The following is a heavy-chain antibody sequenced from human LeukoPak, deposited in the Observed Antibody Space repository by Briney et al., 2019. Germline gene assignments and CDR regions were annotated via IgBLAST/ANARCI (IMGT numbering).Heavy chain of an antibody. CDR2: ISASGGSV. CDR1: GFIFSDYY. J-gene: IGHJ4*02. CDR3: VRPQFYGSGSPIDY. D-gene: IGHD3-10*01. V-gene: IGHV3-11*01. Sequence: AGGSLRLSCAASGFIFSDYYMGWIRQPPGRGLEWVSYISASGGSVYYADSVKGRITVSRDNAQNSLSLQMRSLRAEDTAVYYCVRPQFYGSGSPIDYWGQGALVTVSS.